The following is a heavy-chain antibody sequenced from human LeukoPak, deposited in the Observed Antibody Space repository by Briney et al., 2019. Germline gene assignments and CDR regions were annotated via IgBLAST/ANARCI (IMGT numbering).Heavy chain of an antibody. Sequence: ASVKVSCKASGYTFTSYGISWVRQAPGQGLEWMGWISAYNGNTNYAQKLQGRVTMTTDTSTSTAYMELRSLRSDDTAVYYCARDKDIVVVPAALPIEYYYGTDVWGQGTTVTVSS. V-gene: IGHV1-18*01. J-gene: IGHJ6*02. CDR2: ISAYNGNT. D-gene: IGHD2-2*01. CDR1: GYTFTSYG. CDR3: ARDKDIVVVPAALPIEYYYGTDV.